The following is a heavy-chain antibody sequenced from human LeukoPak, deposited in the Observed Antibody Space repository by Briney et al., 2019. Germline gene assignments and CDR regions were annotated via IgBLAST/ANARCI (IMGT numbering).Heavy chain of an antibody. V-gene: IGHV3-7*04. CDR1: GFTFSSYE. Sequence: GGSLRLSCAASGFTFSSYEMNWVRQAPGKGLQGVANIKQDGSEKYYVDSVKGRFTISRDNAKNSLYLQMNSLRADDTAVYYCAREYSSSWFDYWGQGTLVTVSS. J-gene: IGHJ4*02. CDR3: AREYSSSWFDY. CDR2: IKQDGSEK. D-gene: IGHD6-13*01.